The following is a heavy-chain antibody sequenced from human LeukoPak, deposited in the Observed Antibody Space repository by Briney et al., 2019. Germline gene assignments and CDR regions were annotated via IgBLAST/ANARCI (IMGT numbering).Heavy chain of an antibody. Sequence: GGSLRLSCAASGFTFSSYWMHWVRHAPGKGLVWVSRINSDGSSTSYADSVKGRFTISRDNAKNTLYLQMNSLRAEDTAVYYCARVRDYYGSGSYSDFDYWGQGTLVTVSS. CDR3: ARVRDYYGSGSYSDFDY. V-gene: IGHV3-74*01. CDR2: INSDGSST. D-gene: IGHD3-10*01. J-gene: IGHJ4*02. CDR1: GFTFSSYW.